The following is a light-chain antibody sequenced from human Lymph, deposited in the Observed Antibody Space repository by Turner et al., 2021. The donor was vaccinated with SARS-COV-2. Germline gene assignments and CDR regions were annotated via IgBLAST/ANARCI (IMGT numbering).Light chain of an antibody. Sequence: IVLTQSPAIMSASLGERVTMTCTASSSVSSSYLHWYQQKPGSSPKLWIYSTSNLASGVPARFSGSGSGTSYSLTISSMEAEDAATYYCHQYHRSPFTFGSGTKLEIK. V-gene: IGKV3D-7*01. J-gene: IGKJ1*01. CDR2: STS. CDR3: HQYHRSPFT. CDR1: SSVSSSY.